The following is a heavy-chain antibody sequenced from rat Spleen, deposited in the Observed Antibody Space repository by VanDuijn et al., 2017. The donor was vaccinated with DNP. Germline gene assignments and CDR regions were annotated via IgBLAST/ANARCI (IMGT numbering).Heavy chain of an antibody. V-gene: IGHV5S13*01. CDR2: ISTVGSNA. D-gene: IGHD1-9*01. CDR1: GFTFSDYD. Sequence: EVQLVESGGGLVQPGGSLKLPCAASGFTFSDYDMAWVRQAPTKGLEWVASISTVGSNAYYRDSVKGRFTISRDNAKNTQYLQMDSLRSEDTSTYYCATHTFTVGITTPFAYWGQGTLVTVSS. J-gene: IGHJ3*01. CDR3: ATHTFTVGITTPFAY.